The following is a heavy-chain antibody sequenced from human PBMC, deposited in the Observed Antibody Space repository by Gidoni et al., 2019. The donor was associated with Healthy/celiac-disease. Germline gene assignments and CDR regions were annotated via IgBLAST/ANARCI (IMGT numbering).Heavy chain of an antibody. J-gene: IGHJ6*02. D-gene: IGHD2-2*01. CDR3: ARGPSDCSSTSCSLPGYYYDYGMDV. Sequence: QVQLVQSGAEVKKPGASVKVSCKASGYTFTSYYMHWVRQAPGQGLEWMGIINPSGGSTSYAQKFQGRVTMTRDTSTSTVYMELSSLRSEDTAVYYCARGPSDCSSTSCSLPGYYYDYGMDVWGQGTTVTVSS. CDR2: INPSGGST. V-gene: IGHV1-46*01. CDR1: GYTFTSYY.